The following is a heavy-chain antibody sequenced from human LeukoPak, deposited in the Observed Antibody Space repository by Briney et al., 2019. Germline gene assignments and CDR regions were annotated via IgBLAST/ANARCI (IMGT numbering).Heavy chain of an antibody. CDR3: ALVRGYSYGYEVNFDY. D-gene: IGHD5-18*01. CDR2: IYYSGST. J-gene: IGHJ4*02. Sequence: SETLSLTCTVSGGSISSSSYYWGWIRQPPGKGLEWIGSIYYSGSTYYNPSLKSRATISVDTSKNQFSLKLSSVTAADTAVYYCALVRGYSYGYEVNFDYWGQGTLVTVSS. CDR1: GGSISSSSYY. V-gene: IGHV4-39*01.